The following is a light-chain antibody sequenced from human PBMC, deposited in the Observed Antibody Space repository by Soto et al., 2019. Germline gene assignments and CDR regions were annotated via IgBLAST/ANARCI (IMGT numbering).Light chain of an antibody. CDR2: GNS. CDR1: SSNIGAGYD. CDR3: QSYDSSLSGFYV. V-gene: IGLV1-40*01. Sequence: QAVLTQPPSVSGAPGQRVTISCTGSSSNIGAGYDVHWYQQLPGIAPKLPIYGNSNRPSGDPDRFSGSKSGTSASLAITGLQAEDEADYYCQSYDSSLSGFYVFGTGTKLTVL. J-gene: IGLJ1*01.